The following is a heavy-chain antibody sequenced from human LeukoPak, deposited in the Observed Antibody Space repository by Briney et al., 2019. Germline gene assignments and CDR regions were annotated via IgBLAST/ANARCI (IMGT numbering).Heavy chain of an antibody. CDR3: ARMRYSYGSPDAFDI. CDR2: ISAYNGNT. CDR1: GYTFTSYG. D-gene: IGHD5-18*01. J-gene: IGHJ3*02. Sequence: ASVKVSFKASGYTFTSYGISWVRQAPGQGLEWMGWISAYNGNTNYAQNLQGRVTMTTDTSTSTAYMELRSLRSDDTAVYYCARMRYSYGSPDAFDIWGQGTMVTVSS. V-gene: IGHV1-18*01.